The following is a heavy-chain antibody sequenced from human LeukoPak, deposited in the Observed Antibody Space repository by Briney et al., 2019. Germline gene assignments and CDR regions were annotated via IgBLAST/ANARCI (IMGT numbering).Heavy chain of an antibody. J-gene: IGHJ4*02. V-gene: IGHV3-23*01. CDR3: AKDMTGGWQLLYYFDY. CDR1: GFTFSSYA. D-gene: IGHD2-15*01. Sequence: GGSLRLSCAASGFTFSSYAMSWVRQAPGKGLEWVSAISGSGGSTYYADSVKGRFTISRDNSKNTLYLQMNSLRAEDTAVYYCAKDMTGGWQLLYYFDYWGQGTLVTVSS. CDR2: ISGSGGST.